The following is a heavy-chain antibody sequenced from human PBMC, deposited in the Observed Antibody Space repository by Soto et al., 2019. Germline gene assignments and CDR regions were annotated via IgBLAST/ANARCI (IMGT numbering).Heavy chain of an antibody. Sequence: EVQLVESGGGLVQPGGSLKLSCTASAFTFSGSAMHWVRQASGKGLEWVGRIRSKANSYATAYAASVKGRFTISRDDSKNTAYLQMNSLKTEDTAVYYCTSTDWYFDLWGRGTLVTVSS. J-gene: IGHJ2*01. CDR1: AFTFSGSA. V-gene: IGHV3-73*01. CDR3: TSTDWYFDL. CDR2: IRSKANSYAT.